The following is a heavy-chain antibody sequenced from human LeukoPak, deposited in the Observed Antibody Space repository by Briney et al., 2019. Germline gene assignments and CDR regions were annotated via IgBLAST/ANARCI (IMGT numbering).Heavy chain of an antibody. CDR3: ARDAFGRLERRGWFDP. D-gene: IGHD1-1*01. V-gene: IGHV3-74*01. CDR1: GFDFRTYW. CDR2: INSDGSST. J-gene: IGHJ5*02. Sequence: PGGSLRLSCAASGFDFRTYWMHWVRQAPGKGLVWVSRINSDGSSTNYADSVKGRFTISRDNAKNSLYLQMNSLRAEDTAVYYCARDAFGRLERRGWFDPWGQGTLVTVSS.